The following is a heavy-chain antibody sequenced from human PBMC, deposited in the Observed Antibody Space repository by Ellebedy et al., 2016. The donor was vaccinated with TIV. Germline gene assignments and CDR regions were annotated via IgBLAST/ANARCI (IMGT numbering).Heavy chain of an antibody. V-gene: IGHV4-31*01. D-gene: IGHD2-2*01. CDR2: IYYSGST. Sequence: MPSETLSLTCTVSGGSISSGGYYWSCIRQHPGKGLEWIGYIYYSGSTYYNPSLKSLVTISVDTSKNQFSLKLSSVTAADTAVYYCAGHGGDYAGAFDIWGQGTMVTVSS. CDR1: GGSISSGGYY. CDR3: AGHGGDYAGAFDI. J-gene: IGHJ3*02.